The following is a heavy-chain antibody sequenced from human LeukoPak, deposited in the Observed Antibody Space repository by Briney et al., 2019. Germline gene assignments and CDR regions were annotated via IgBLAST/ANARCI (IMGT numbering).Heavy chain of an antibody. D-gene: IGHD5-24*01. V-gene: IGHV3-30*18. Sequence: GRSLRLSCAAYGFIFSSYGMHWVRQAPGKGLEWVAATSYDGSNRYYADSVKGRFTISRDNSKNTLYLQMNSLRAEDTAVYYCEKSALEMATLYYFDYWGQGTLVTVSS. J-gene: IGHJ4*02. CDR3: EKSALEMATLYYFDY. CDR2: TSYDGSNR. CDR1: GFIFSSYG.